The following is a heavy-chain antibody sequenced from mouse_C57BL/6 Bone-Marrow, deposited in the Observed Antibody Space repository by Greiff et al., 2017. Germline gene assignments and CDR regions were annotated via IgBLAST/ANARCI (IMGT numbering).Heavy chain of an antibody. CDR2: ISDGGRYT. V-gene: IGHV5-4*03. Sequence: EVKLVESGGGLVKPGGSLKLSCAASGFTFSSYAMSWVRQTPEKRLEWVATISDGGRYTYYPDNVKGRFTISRDNAKNNLYLQMSHLKSEDTAMYYCARVPLRREERYFDYWGQGTTLTVSS. D-gene: IGHD2-12*01. J-gene: IGHJ2*01. CDR3: ARVPLRREERYFDY. CDR1: GFTFSSYA.